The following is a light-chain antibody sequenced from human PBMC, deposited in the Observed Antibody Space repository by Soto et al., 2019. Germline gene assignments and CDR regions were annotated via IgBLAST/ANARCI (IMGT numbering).Light chain of an antibody. Sequence: IXMTXXXXXLXXXPGXXATLXCRASQSVSSNLGWYQQKPGQAPRLLIYGASTRATGIPAXXXXXXXXXXXXXXXSSLQSEDCAVYFCHQYNAWPYTFGQGTKLE. V-gene: IGKV3-15*01. J-gene: IGKJ2*01. CDR2: GAS. CDR3: HQYNAWPYT. CDR1: QSVSSN.